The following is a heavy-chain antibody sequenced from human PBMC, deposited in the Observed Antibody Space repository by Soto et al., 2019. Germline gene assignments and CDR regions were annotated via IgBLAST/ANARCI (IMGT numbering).Heavy chain of an antibody. J-gene: IGHJ4*01. CDR1: GYTFTSYD. CDR3: ARVIDSYCFRLVDY. CDR2: MNPNSGNT. V-gene: IGHV1-8*01. Sequence: ASVKISYKASGYTFTSYDINWVRQATGQGLEWMGWMNPNSGNTGYAQKFQGRVTMTRNTSISTAYMELSSLRSEDTAVYYCARVIDSYCFRLVDYWGHRTLVT. D-gene: IGHD5-18*01.